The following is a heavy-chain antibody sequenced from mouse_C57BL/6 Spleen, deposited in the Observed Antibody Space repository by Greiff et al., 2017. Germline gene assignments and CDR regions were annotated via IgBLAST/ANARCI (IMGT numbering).Heavy chain of an antibody. CDR3: TRSLLRSYAMDY. CDR2: ISSGGDYI. J-gene: IGHJ4*01. V-gene: IGHV5-9-1*02. D-gene: IGHD1-2*01. Sequence: EVKLVESGEGLVKPGGSLKLSCAASGFTFSSYAMSWVRQTPEKRLEWVAYISSGGDYIYYADTVKGRFTISRDNARNTLYLQMSSLKSEDTAMYYCTRSLLRSYAMDYWGQGTSVTVSS. CDR1: GFTFSSYA.